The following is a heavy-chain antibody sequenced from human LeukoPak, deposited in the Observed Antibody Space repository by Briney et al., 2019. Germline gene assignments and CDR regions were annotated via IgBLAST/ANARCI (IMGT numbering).Heavy chain of an antibody. Sequence: PSETLSLTCAVYGGSLSGYYWSWIRQPPGKGLEWIGSIYYSGSTYYNPSLTSRVTISVDTSKNQFSLKLSSVTAADTAVYYCARHKDYYYSYMDVWGKGTTVTISS. CDR1: GGSLSGYY. CDR2: IYYSGST. CDR3: ARHKDYYYSYMDV. J-gene: IGHJ6*03. V-gene: IGHV4-39*01.